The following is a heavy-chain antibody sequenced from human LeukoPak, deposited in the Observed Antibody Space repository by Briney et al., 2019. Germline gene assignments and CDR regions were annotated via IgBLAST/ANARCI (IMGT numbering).Heavy chain of an antibody. CDR2: ISSSSSTI. J-gene: IGHJ6*03. D-gene: IGHD2-15*01. CDR3: AKNGDRGAYCTGGTCYPYFYYYMDV. CDR1: GFTFSSYS. V-gene: IGHV3-48*01. Sequence: GGSLRLSCAASGFTFSSYSMNWVRQAPGKGLEWVSYISSSSSTIYYADSVKGRFTISRDNAKNTLYLQMNSLRAEDTAIYYCAKNGDRGAYCTGGTCYPYFYYYMDVWGKGTTVTI.